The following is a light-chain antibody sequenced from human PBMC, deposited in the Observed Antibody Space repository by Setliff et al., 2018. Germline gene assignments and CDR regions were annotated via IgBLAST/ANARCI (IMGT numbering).Light chain of an antibody. J-gene: IGLJ2*01. CDR1: SSDNGGYKY. CDR3: SSYTSRSTFGI. Sequence: QSALTQPASVSGSPGQSITIPCTGTSSDNGGYKYVSWYQQYPGQAPKLLIYDVSNRPSGVSNRFSGSKSGNTASLTISGLQAEDEADYYCSSYTSRSTFGIFGGGTK. V-gene: IGLV2-14*03. CDR2: DVS.